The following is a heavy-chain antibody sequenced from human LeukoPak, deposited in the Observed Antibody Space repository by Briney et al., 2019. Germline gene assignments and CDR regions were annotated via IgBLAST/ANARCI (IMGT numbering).Heavy chain of an antibody. CDR3: GRHDGGSGWPWLGIDY. D-gene: IGHD6-25*01. V-gene: IGHV1-18*01. Sequence: ASVKVSYKASGYTFTSYGIGWVRQAPGQGLEWMGWVSAYNGNTNYAQKFQGRVTMTTDTPTSTVYMGLRSLRSDDTAVYYCGRHDGGSGWPWLGIDYWGQGTLVTVSS. CDR2: VSAYNGNT. CDR1: GYTFTSYG. J-gene: IGHJ4*02.